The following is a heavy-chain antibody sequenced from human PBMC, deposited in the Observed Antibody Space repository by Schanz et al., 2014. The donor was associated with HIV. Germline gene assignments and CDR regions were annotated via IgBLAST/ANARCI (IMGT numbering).Heavy chain of an antibody. Sequence: EEKLLESGGGLVQPGGSLRLSCAAAGFIFTDYAMSWVRQGAGKGLEWVSAISTGGESTFYADSVKGRFTISRDNSKNTLYLQMNSLRAEDTAVYYCARGLGAPYYDFRSGYYKGVIYYGMDVWGQGTTVTVSS. D-gene: IGHD3-3*01. V-gene: IGHV3-23*01. CDR3: ARGLGAPYYDFRSGYYKGVIYYGMDV. CDR1: GFIFTDYA. J-gene: IGHJ6*02. CDR2: ISTGGEST.